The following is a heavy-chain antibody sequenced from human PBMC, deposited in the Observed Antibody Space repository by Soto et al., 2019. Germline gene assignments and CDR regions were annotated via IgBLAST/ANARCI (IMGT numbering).Heavy chain of an antibody. Sequence: QVQLVQSGAEVKKPGSSVKVSCQASGGTFSGYALTWVRQAPGQGLEWMGEFVPLFGSTNYAQKFAGRITIIADESTSTGYMELSTLRAVDTAVYYCATHSLGTSSPTYFGKWGQGTLVTVSS. V-gene: IGHV1-69*01. CDR3: ATHSLGTSSPTYFGK. CDR2: FVPLFGST. J-gene: IGHJ4*02. CDR1: GGTFSGYA. D-gene: IGHD2-15*01.